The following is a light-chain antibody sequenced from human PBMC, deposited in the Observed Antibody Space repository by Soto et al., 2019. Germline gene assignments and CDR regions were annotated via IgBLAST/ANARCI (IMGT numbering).Light chain of an antibody. Sequence: QSVLTQPASVSGSPGQSITISCTGTSSDVGGYNYVSWFQHHPGKAPKLMIYDVRNRPSGVSTRLSGSKSGNTASLTISGLQAEDEADYYCSSYTSSSTVVFGGGTQLTVL. V-gene: IGLV2-14*03. CDR2: DVR. CDR1: SSDVGGYNY. J-gene: IGLJ2*01. CDR3: SSYTSSSTVV.